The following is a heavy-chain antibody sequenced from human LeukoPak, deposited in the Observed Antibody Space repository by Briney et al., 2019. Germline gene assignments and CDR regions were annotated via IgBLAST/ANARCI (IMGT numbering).Heavy chain of an antibody. CDR2: INPNSGGT. J-gene: IGHJ4*02. CDR3: ARVHPQKYYYDSSGSAGFDY. V-gene: IGHV1-2*02. D-gene: IGHD3-22*01. Sequence: ASVKVSCKASGYTFTGYYMHWVRQAPGQGLEWMGWINPNSGGTNYAQKFQGRVTMTRDTSISTAYMELSRLGSDDTAVYYCARVHPQKYYYDSSGSAGFDYWGQGTLVTVSS. CDR1: GYTFTGYY.